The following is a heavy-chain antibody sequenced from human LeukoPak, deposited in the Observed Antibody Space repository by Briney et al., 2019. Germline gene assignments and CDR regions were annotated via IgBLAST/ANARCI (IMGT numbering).Heavy chain of an antibody. CDR1: GFTFSSYA. CDR2: ISGSGGST. D-gene: IGHD2-21*01. J-gene: IGHJ4*02. CDR3: AKDLFHCGGDCYSLAAFDY. V-gene: IGHV3-23*01. Sequence: GGSLRLSCAASGFTFSSYAMSWVRQAPGKGLEWVSAISGSGGSTYYADSVKGRFTISRDNSKNTLYLQMNSLRAEDTAVYYCAKDLFHCGGDCYSLAAFDYWGQGTLVTVSS.